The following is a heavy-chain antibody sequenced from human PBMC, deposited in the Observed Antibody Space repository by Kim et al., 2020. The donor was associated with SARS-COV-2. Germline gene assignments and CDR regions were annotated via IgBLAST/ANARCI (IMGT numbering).Heavy chain of an antibody. J-gene: IGHJ5*02. CDR3: ARGGWLKTNWFDP. D-gene: IGHD5-12*01. CDR2: IYSSGST. Sequence: SETLSLTCSVSCGSIRNHFWSWIRQFPGKGLEWIGYIYSSGSTTYKSSLKNRVTILVDTSKNQFSLKLSSVTAADTAVYYCARGGWLKTNWFDPWGQGILVTVSS. CDR1: CGSIRNHF. V-gene: IGHV4-59*11.